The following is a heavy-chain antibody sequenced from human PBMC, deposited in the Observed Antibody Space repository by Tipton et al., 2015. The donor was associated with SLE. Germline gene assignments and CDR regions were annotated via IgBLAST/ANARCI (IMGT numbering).Heavy chain of an antibody. CDR3: AREEVGVFDY. J-gene: IGHJ4*02. CDR1: GGSMSNYY. CDR2: IYYSGST. Sequence: TLSLTCTVSGGSMSNYYWSWIRQPPGKGLEWIANIYYSGSTNYNPSLKSRVTISVDTSKNQFSLKLSSVTAADTAVYYCAREEVGVFDYWGQGTLVTVSS. D-gene: IGHD3-10*01. V-gene: IGHV4-59*01.